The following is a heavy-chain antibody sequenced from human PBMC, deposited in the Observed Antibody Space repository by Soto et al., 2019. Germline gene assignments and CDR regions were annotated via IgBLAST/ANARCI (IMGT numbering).Heavy chain of an antibody. CDR2: VKDGGST. Sequence: QVQLQQWGAGLLKPSETLSLTCTVNGGSLTGYYWSWIRQPPGKGLEWIGEVKDGGSTNYSPSLRGRVSICEDTSKSHFSLRLNSVTAADTAVYFCARGQEGIVATHWDQGALVTVSS. CDR1: GGSLTGYY. J-gene: IGHJ4*02. V-gene: IGHV4-34*01. D-gene: IGHD5-12*01. CDR3: ARGQEGIVATH.